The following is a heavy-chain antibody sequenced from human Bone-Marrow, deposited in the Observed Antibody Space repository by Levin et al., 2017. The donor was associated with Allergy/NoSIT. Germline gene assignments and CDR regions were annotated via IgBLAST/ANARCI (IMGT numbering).Heavy chain of an antibody. Sequence: GESLKISCAASGFTFSSYAMHWVRQAPGKGLEWVAVISYDGSNKYYADSVKGRFTISRDNSKNTLYLQMNSLRAEDTAVYYCARGSLSGEVLRFLEWLLSEQFPGIDYWGQGTLVTVSS. J-gene: IGHJ4*02. V-gene: IGHV3-30-3*01. CDR2: ISYDGSNK. CDR1: GFTFSSYA. D-gene: IGHD3-3*01. CDR3: ARGSLSGEVLRFLEWLLSEQFPGIDY.